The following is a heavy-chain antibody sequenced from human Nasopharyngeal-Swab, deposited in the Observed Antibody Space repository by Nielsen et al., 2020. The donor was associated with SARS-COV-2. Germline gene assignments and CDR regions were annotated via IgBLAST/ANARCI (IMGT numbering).Heavy chain of an antibody. D-gene: IGHD3-22*01. CDR2: ISSSSSYI. CDR1: GCTFSSNS. Sequence: GGSLRLSCAASGCTFSSNSMNWVRQAPGKGLEWVSSISSSSSYIYYADSVKGRFTISRDNAKNSLYLQMNSLRAEDTAVYYCARRYDSSGVAFDIWGKGTMVTVSS. CDR3: ARRYDSSGVAFDI. J-gene: IGHJ3*02. V-gene: IGHV3-21*01.